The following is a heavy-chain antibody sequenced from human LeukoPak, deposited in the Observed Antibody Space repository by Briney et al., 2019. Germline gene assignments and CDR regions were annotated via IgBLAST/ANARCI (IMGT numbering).Heavy chain of an antibody. V-gene: IGHV4-39*01. Sequence: SDPLPLTCTVSGVSISSCSFYWVWLRHPPGKGREGIGSIYYSGSTYYNPSLKSRVSISVDTSKNQFSLKLSSVTAADTAVYYCARHGWDLATRLDYWGQGTLVTVSS. CDR3: ARHGWDLATRLDY. J-gene: IGHJ4*02. CDR2: IYYSGST. CDR1: GVSISSCSFY. D-gene: IGHD1-26*01.